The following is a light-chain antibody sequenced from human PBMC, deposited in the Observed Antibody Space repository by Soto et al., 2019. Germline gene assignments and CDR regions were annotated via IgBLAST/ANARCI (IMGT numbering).Light chain of an antibody. J-gene: IGLJ1*01. CDR2: EVS. V-gene: IGLV2-8*02. CDR3: SSYAGSNMGRV. CDR1: SSDVGGYNY. Sequence: SVSRSRGPPNTITCTGTSSDVGGYNYVSWYQQHPGKAPKLMIYEVSKRPSGVPDRFSGSKSGNTASLTVSGLQAEDEADYYCSSYAGSNMGRVFGTGTKVTVL.